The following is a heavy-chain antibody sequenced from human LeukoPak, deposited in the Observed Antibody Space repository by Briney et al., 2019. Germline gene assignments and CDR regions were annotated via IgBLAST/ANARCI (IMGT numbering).Heavy chain of an antibody. CDR1: GGSISSYY. Sequence: SETLPLTCTVSGGSISSYYWSWIRQPPGKGLEWIGYIYYSGSTNYNPSLKSRVTISVDTSKNQFSLKLSSVTAADTAVYYCARPYCTNGVCYIDAFDIWGQGTMVTVSS. J-gene: IGHJ3*02. D-gene: IGHD2-8*01. CDR3: ARPYCTNGVCYIDAFDI. V-gene: IGHV4-59*08. CDR2: IYYSGST.